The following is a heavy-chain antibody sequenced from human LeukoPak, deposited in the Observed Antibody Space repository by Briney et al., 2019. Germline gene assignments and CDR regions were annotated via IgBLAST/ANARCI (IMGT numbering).Heavy chain of an antibody. D-gene: IGHD6-19*01. Sequence: PSETLSLTCAVYGGSFSGYYWSLIRQPPGKGLEWIGESNHSGSTNYNPSLKSRVTISVDTSKNQFSLKLSSVTAADTAVYYCARVLYAVAGTSGVDYWGQGTLVTVSS. CDR2: SNHSGST. CDR1: GGSFSGYY. J-gene: IGHJ4*02. CDR3: ARVLYAVAGTSGVDY. V-gene: IGHV4-34*01.